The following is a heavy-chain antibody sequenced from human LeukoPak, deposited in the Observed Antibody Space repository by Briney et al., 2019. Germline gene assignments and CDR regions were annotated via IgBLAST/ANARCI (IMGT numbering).Heavy chain of an antibody. V-gene: IGHV3-7*01. CDR2: IKHDGSEK. Sequence: GGSLRLSCAASGFTFSSYWMSWVRQAPGKGLEWVANIKHDGSEKYYVDSVKGRFTISRDNAKNSLYLQMNSLRAEDTAVYYCARAYYDFWSGSRGYWGQGTLATVSS. D-gene: IGHD3-3*01. CDR3: ARAYYDFWSGSRGY. CDR1: GFTFSSYW. J-gene: IGHJ4*02.